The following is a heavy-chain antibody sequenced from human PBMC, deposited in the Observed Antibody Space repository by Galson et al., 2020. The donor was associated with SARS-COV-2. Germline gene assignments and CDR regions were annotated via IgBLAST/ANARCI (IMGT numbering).Heavy chain of an antibody. CDR3: AKDSGGSYYGTYFDY. V-gene: IGHV3-9*01. CDR2: ISWNSGSI. D-gene: IGHD1-26*01. Sequence: SLKISCAASGFTFDDYAMHWVRQAPGKGLEWVSGISWNSGSIGYADSVKGRFTISRDNAKNSLYLQMNSLRAEDTALYYCAKDSGGSYYGTYFDYWGQGTLVTVSS. J-gene: IGHJ4*02. CDR1: GFTFDDYA.